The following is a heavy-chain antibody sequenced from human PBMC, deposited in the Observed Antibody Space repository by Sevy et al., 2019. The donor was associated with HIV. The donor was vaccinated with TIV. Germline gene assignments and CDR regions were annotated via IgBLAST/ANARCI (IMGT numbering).Heavy chain of an antibody. CDR1: GGSISSGGYY. D-gene: IGHD6-13*01. Sequence: SETLSLTCTVSGGSISSGGYYWSWIRQHPGKGLEWIGYIYYSGSTYYNPSLKSRVTISVDTSKNQFSLNLSSVTAADTAVYYCARQGTSWPLYFDYWGQGTLVTVSS. V-gene: IGHV4-31*03. J-gene: IGHJ4*02. CDR2: IYYSGST. CDR3: ARQGTSWPLYFDY.